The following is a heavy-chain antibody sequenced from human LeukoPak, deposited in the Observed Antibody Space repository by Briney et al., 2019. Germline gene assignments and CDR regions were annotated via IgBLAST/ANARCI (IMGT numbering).Heavy chain of an antibody. Sequence: GGSLRLSCAASGFTFRSYAMNWVRQAPGKGLEWVSAISGSGGITYYADSVKGRFTISRDNSKNTLYLQMNSLRAEDTAVYYCAKQTPVLRFLEWLLRPYFDYWGQGTLVTVSS. CDR1: GFTFRSYA. V-gene: IGHV3-23*01. CDR2: ISGSGGIT. D-gene: IGHD3-3*01. J-gene: IGHJ4*02. CDR3: AKQTPVLRFLEWLLRPYFDY.